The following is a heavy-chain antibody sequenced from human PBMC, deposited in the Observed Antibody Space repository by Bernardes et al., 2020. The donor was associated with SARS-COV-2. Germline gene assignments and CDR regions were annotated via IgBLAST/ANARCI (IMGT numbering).Heavy chain of an antibody. Sequence: SGPTLVKPTQTLTLTCTFSGFSLTTSGVCVSWIRQPPGKALEWLARIDWDDDKFYNTSLKTRLTISKDTSKNQVVLTMTNMDPVDTATYYCARGFSNAYYNQGMDVWGQGTTVTVSS. V-gene: IGHV2-70*17. J-gene: IGHJ6*02. CDR2: IDWDDDK. D-gene: IGHD6-13*01. CDR1: GFSLTTSGVC. CDR3: ARGFSNAYYNQGMDV.